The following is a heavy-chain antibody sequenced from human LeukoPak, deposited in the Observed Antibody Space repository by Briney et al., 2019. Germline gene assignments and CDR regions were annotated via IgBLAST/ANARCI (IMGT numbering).Heavy chain of an antibody. CDR1: GFTFDDYA. V-gene: IGHV3-43D*03. CDR3: ARISDTATKYDY. J-gene: IGHJ4*02. D-gene: IGHD5-18*01. CDR2: ISWDGGST. Sequence: GGSLRLSCAASGFTFDDYAMHWVRQVPGKGLEWVSFISWDGGSTYYADSVKGRFTISRDNAKNSLYLQMNSLRAEDTAVYYCARISDTATKYDYWGQGTLVTVSS.